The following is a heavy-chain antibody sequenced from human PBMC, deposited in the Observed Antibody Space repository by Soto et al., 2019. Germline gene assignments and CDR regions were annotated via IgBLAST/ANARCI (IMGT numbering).Heavy chain of an antibody. J-gene: IGHJ5*02. CDR2: ISDSGNYI. D-gene: IGHD7-27*01. CDR1: GFIFSNYA. Sequence: EVQLLESGGGLVQPGGSLRLSCAASGFIFSNYAMSWVRQAPGKGPEWVSSISDSGNYIEYADSVEGRFTISRDNSKNTLYLQMNSVRAEDTARYYCAKDPQTWGSIWFDPWGQGTQVTVFS. V-gene: IGHV3-23*01. CDR3: AKDPQTWGSIWFDP.